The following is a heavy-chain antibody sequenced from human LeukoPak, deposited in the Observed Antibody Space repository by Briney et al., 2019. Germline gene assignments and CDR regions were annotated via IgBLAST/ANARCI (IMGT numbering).Heavy chain of an antibody. Sequence: GASVKVSCKASGYTFTSFDINWVRQATGQGLEWMGWVNPNSGNTGYAQKFQGRVTMTRSTSISTAYMELNSLKSEDTAVYYCARTCSGTSCSDFDYWGQGTLVTVSS. CDR3: ARTCSGTSCSDFDY. CDR1: GYTFTSFD. J-gene: IGHJ4*02. D-gene: IGHD2-2*01. V-gene: IGHV1-8*01. CDR2: VNPNSGNT.